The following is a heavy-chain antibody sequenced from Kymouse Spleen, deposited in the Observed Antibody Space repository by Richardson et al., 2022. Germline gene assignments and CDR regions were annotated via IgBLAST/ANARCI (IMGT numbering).Heavy chain of an antibody. CDR1: GGSFSGYY. CDR3: AREDNWNYYYGMDV. D-gene: IGHD1-20*01,IGHD1-7*01. V-gene: IGHV4-34*01. Sequence: QVQLQQWGAGLLKPSETLSLTCAVYGGSFSGYYWSWIRQPPGKGLEWIGEINHSGSTNYNPSLKSRVTISVDTSKNQFSLKLSSVTAADTAVYYCAREDNWNYYYGMDVWGQGTTVTVSS. J-gene: IGHJ6*02. CDR2: INHSGST.